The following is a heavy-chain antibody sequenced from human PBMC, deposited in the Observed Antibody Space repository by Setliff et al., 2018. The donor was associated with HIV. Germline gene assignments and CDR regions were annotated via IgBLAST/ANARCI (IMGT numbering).Heavy chain of an antibody. CDR2: IFYSGGT. V-gene: IGHV4-39*07. CDR1: SGSISSGTYY. CDR3: TRGGSMTTLTT. D-gene: IGHD4-4*01. Sequence: ASETLSLTCTVSSGSISSGTYYWGWIRQSPGKGLEWIGTIFYSGGTHYNPSLKSRVSISVDTSKNQFSLRLSSVTAADTAVYYCTRGGSMTTLTTWGQGTLVTVSS. J-gene: IGHJ4*02.